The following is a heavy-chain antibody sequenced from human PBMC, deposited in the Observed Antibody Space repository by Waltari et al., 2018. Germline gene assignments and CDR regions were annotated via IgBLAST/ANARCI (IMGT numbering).Heavy chain of an antibody. CDR1: GGSISSGGYS. CDR2: IYHSGST. Sequence: QLQLQESGSGLVKPSQTLSLTCAVSGGSISSGGYSWSWIRQPPGKGLEWIGYIYHSGSTYYNPSVKSRVTISVDRSKNQFSLKLSSVTAADTAVYYCARGSYSGYDFTPYFDYWGQGTLVTVSS. D-gene: IGHD5-12*01. CDR3: ARGSYSGYDFTPYFDY. J-gene: IGHJ4*02. V-gene: IGHV4-30-2*01.